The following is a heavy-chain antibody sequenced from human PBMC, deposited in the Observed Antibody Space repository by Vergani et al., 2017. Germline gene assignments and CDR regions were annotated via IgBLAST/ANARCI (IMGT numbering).Heavy chain of an antibody. CDR2: ISWNGGII. CDR1: GFTFNEFA. J-gene: IGHJ4*02. D-gene: IGHD4-11*01. Sequence: DVQLVESGGGLLQPGRSLRLSCAASGFTFNEFAMHWVRQAPGKGLEWVAGISWNGGIILYADSVKGSFNVARDNGKKSLDLQMNDLRLEDTAFYYFAKANFYSPYSMSPFFEYWGQGLLVTVSS. V-gene: IGHV3-9*01. CDR3: AKANFYSPYSMSPFFEY.